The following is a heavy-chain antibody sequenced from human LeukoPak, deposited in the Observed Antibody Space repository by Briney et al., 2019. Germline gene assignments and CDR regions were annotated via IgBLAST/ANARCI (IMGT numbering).Heavy chain of an antibody. CDR1: GFTFSSYG. CDR2: ISYDGSNK. V-gene: IGHV3-30*18. CDR3: AKDLRVWDYEKLTADY. Sequence: GGSLRLSCAASGFTFSSYGMHWVRQAPGKGLEWVAVISYDGSNKYYADSVKGRFTISRDNSKNTLYLQMNSLRAEDTAVYYCAKDLRVWDYEKLTADYWGQGTLVTVSS. D-gene: IGHD3-16*01. J-gene: IGHJ4*02.